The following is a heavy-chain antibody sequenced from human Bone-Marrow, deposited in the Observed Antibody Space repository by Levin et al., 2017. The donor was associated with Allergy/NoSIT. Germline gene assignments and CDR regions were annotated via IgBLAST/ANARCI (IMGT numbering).Heavy chain of an antibody. CDR3: VKSRGAYYYGMDV. J-gene: IGHJ6*02. Sequence: SLKISCAASGFTFNDYAMYWVRQAPGKGLEWVSAISWNSDNIAYADSVKGRFTISRDNARNSLYLQMNSLRPEDTAVYYCVKSRGAYYYGMDVWGQGTTVTVSS. CDR1: GFTFNDYA. V-gene: IGHV3-9*01. D-gene: IGHD3-10*01. CDR2: ISWNSDNI.